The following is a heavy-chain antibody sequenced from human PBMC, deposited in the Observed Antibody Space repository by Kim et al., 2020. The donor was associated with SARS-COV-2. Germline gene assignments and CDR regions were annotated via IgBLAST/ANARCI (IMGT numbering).Heavy chain of an antibody. CDR2: ISYDGSNK. V-gene: IGHV3-30-3*01. CDR1: GFTFSSYA. CDR3: ASGSPNPSDY. Sequence: LSLTCAASGFTFSSYAMHWVRQAPGKGLEWVAVISYDGSNKYYADSVKGRFTISRDNSKNTLYLQMNSLRAEDTAVYYCASGSPNPSDYWGQGTLVTVSS. J-gene: IGHJ4*02.